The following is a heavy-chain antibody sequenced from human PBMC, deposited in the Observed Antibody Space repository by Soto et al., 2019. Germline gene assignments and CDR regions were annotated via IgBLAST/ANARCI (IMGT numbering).Heavy chain of an antibody. CDR3: AKDPYSSGWYPFDY. CDR1: GFTFSSYA. V-gene: IGHV3-23*01. CDR2: ISGSGGST. D-gene: IGHD6-19*01. J-gene: IGHJ4*02. Sequence: GGSLRLSCADSGFTFSSYAMSWVRQAPGKGLEWVSAISGSGGSTYYADSVKGRFTISRDNSENTLYLQMNSLRAEDTAVYYCAKDPYSSGWYPFDYWGQGTLVTVSS.